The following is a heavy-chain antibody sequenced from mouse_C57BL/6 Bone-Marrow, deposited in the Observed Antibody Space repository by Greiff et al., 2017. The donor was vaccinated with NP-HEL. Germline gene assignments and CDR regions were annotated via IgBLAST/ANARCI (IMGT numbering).Heavy chain of an antibody. Sequence: VQLQQSGPELVKPGASVKIPCKASGYTFTDYNMDWVKQSHGKSLEWIGDINPNNGGTIYNQKFKGKATLTVDKTSSTAYMELRSLTSEDTAVYYCARGDYDGFAYWCQGTLVTVSA. CDR1: GYTFTDYN. J-gene: IGHJ3*01. CDR3: ARGDYDGFAY. CDR2: INPNNGGT. V-gene: IGHV1-18*01. D-gene: IGHD2-4*01.